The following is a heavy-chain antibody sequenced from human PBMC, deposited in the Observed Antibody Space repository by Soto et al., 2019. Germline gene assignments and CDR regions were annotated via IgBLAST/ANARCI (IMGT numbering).Heavy chain of an antibody. CDR2: IIPIFGTA. D-gene: IGHD3-16*02. Sequence: SVKVSCKASGGTFSSYAISWVRQAPGQGLEWMGGIIPIFGTANYAQKFQGRVTITADKSTSTAYMELSSLRSEDTAVYYCARDSLYDYVWGSYRWGQGTLVTVS. V-gene: IGHV1-69*06. CDR3: ARDSLYDYVWGSYR. CDR1: GGTFSSYA. J-gene: IGHJ4*02.